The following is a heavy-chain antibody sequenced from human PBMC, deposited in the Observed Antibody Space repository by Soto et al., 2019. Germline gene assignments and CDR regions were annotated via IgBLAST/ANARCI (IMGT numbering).Heavy chain of an antibody. J-gene: IGHJ6*02. Sequence: ASVKVSCKGSGYTFTTYGISWVRQAPGQGLEWLGWINTHNGNTNYAQNLQGRGIMTADPSTSTAYMELRSLRSDDTAIYYCTRDGSAPYYYYRMDAWGQGTTVTVSS. CDR1: GYTFTTYG. CDR2: INTHNGNT. CDR3: TRDGSAPYYYYRMDA. V-gene: IGHV1-18*01. D-gene: IGHD3-10*01.